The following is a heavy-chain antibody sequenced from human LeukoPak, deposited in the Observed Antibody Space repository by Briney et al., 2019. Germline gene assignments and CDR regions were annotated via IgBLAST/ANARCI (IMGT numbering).Heavy chain of an antibody. Sequence: GGSLRLSCAVSGFTVSNNYLSWVRQAPGKGLEWVSVIYGGRNNTVYADSVKGRFTISRDNSRNTIYLQIDSLQAEDTATYYCAREFRQTYSSGWSLDYWGQGTLVTVSS. CDR1: GFTVSNNY. J-gene: IGHJ4*02. V-gene: IGHV3-53*01. CDR3: AREFRQTYSSGWSLDY. D-gene: IGHD6-19*01. CDR2: IYGGRNNT.